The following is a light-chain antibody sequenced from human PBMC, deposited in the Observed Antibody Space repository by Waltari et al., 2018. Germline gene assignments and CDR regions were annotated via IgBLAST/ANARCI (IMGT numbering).Light chain of an antibody. V-gene: IGLV8-61*01. CDR3: LLYMGSGIWV. Sequence: QTVVTQEPSLSVSSGGTVKLPCDLSSGSLPSTFYASWYQQSPGQTPRTLVYKANIRSSGVPDLFSGSVLGNKAVLIITGAQAEDESTYYCLLYMGSGIWVFGGGTKLTVL. J-gene: IGLJ3*02. CDR1: SGSLPSTFY. CDR2: KAN.